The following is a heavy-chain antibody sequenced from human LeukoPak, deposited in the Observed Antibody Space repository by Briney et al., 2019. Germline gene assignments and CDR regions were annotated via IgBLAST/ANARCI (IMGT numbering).Heavy chain of an antibody. CDR3: ARDTRYFDY. CDR2: ISSNGGST. Sequence: HTGGSLRLSCAASGFTFSSYAMHWVRQAPGKGLEYVSAISSNGGSTYYANSVKGRFTISRDNSKNTLYLQMGSLRAEDMAVYYCARDTRYFDYWGQGNMVTVSS. CDR1: GFTFSSYA. J-gene: IGHJ4*02. V-gene: IGHV3-64*01.